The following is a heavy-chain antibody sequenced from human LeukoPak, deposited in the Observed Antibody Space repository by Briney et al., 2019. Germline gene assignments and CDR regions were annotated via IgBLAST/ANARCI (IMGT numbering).Heavy chain of an antibody. D-gene: IGHD2-15*01. CDR2: ISAYNGNT. J-gene: IGHJ4*02. CDR1: GYTFTSYG. Sequence: ASVKVSCKASGYTFTSYGISWVRQAPGQGLKWMGWISAYNGNTNYAQKLQGRVTMTTDTSTSTAYMELRSLRSDDTAGYYCAGGGLTDNYFDCLGQGTLVTVSS. CDR3: AGGGLTDNYFDC. V-gene: IGHV1-18*01.